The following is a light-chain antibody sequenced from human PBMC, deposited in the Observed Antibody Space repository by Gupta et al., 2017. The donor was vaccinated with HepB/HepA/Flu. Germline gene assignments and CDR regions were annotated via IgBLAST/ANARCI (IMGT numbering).Light chain of an antibody. CDR2: GAS. CDR1: QSVSSN. V-gene: IGKV3-15*01. CDR3: QQYNNWPQALT. Sequence: IVMTHSQATLFLSRGERATVSCRASQSVSSNLAWYQQKAGQAPRLLIYGASTRAPGIQARSRGSGSGTECTLTISSLQSEDFAVDYCQQYNNWPQALTFGGGTKVEIK. J-gene: IGKJ4*01.